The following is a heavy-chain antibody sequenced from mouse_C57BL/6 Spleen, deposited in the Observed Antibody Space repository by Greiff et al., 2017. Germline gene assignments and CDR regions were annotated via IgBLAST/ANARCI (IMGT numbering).Heavy chain of an antibody. CDR3: ARRDWGDYFDY. J-gene: IGHJ2*01. CDR1: GYAFSSSW. Sequence: VKLVESGPELVKPGASVKISCKASGYAFSSSWMNWVKQRPGKGLEWIGRIYPGDGDTNYNGKFKGKATLTADKSSSTAYMQLSSLTSEDSAVYFCARRDWGDYFDYWGQGTTLTVSS. D-gene: IGHD4-1*01. CDR2: IYPGDGDT. V-gene: IGHV1-82*01.